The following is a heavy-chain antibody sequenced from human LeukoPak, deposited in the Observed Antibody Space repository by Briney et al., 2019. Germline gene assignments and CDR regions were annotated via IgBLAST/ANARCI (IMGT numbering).Heavy chain of an antibody. D-gene: IGHD3-16*01. CDR1: GHTFTGYY. V-gene: IGHV1-2*02. CDR3: ARELGAYMDV. CDR2: INPNSGGT. J-gene: IGHJ6*03. Sequence: GASVTVSFKSSGHTFTGYYMHWVRQAPGQGLEWMGWINPNSGGTNYAQKFQGRVTMTRDTSISTAYMELSRLRSDDTAVYYCARELGAYMDVWGKGTTVTVSS.